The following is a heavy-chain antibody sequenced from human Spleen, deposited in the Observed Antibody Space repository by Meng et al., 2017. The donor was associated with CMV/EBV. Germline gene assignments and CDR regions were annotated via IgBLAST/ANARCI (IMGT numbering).Heavy chain of an antibody. CDR1: GYTFTTYD. J-gene: IGHJ3*02. CDR2: MIPKSGHT. D-gene: IGHD3-10*01. V-gene: IGHV1-8*01. Sequence: ASVKVSCKASGYTFTTYDINWVRQATGQGLEWVGWMIPKSGHTGSAQMFQGRVTMARDTSISTAYMELTGLRSEDTAMYYCARAVGDFDIWGQGTMVTVSS. CDR3: ARAVGDFDI.